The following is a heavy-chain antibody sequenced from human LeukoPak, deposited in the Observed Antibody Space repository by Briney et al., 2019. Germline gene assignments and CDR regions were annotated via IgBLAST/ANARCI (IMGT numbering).Heavy chain of an antibody. CDR1: GFTFSSYE. D-gene: IGHD3-10*01. Sequence: GGSLRPSCAASGFTFSSYEMNWVRHAPGKGREWGSYISSSGSTIYYADSVKGRFTISRDNAKTSLYLQMHSLRAEDTAVYYCARGRHNSGSFDAFDIWGQGTMVTVSS. CDR2: ISSSGSTI. CDR3: ARGRHNSGSFDAFDI. J-gene: IGHJ3*02. V-gene: IGHV3-48*03.